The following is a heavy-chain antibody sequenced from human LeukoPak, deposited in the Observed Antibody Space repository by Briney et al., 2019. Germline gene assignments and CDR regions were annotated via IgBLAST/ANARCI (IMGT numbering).Heavy chain of an antibody. CDR2: LHPNIGTA. CDR3: ARVTSRFWTGYYDPFDI. J-gene: IGHJ3*02. D-gene: IGHD3/OR15-3a*01. V-gene: IGHV1-8*03. CDR1: GYTFTNYD. Sequence: ASVKVSCKASGYTFTNYDINWVRQATGQGLEWMGWLHPNIGTAGYAQNFQGRVTITGDTSMSTAYMELSSLRSEDTAVYYCARVTSRFWTGYYDPFDIWGQGTMVTVSS.